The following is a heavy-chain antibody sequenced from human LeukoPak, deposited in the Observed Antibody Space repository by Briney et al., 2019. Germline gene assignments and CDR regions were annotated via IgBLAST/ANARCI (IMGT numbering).Heavy chain of an antibody. CDR2: IGSAI. CDR1: GFTFSSYE. CDR3: ARVMSYIVVVPAAMPWDVFDI. V-gene: IGHV3-48*03. D-gene: IGHD2-2*01. Sequence: PGGSLRLSCAASGFTFSSYEMNWVRQAPGKGLEWISYIGSAIYYADSVKGRFTISRDNAKNSLYLQMNSLRAEDTAVYYCARVMSYIVVVPAAMPWDVFDIWGQGTMVTVSS. J-gene: IGHJ3*02.